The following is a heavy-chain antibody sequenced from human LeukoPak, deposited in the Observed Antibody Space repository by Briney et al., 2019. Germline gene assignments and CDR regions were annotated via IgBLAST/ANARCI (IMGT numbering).Heavy chain of an antibody. J-gene: IGHJ4*02. CDR1: GGTFSSYA. CDR2: IIPILGIA. Sequence: SVMVSCKASGGTFSSYAISWVRQAPGQGLEWMGRIIPILGIANYAQKFQGRVTITADKSTSTAYMELSSLRSEDTAVYYCARAQGYYDSMVYWGQGTLVTVSS. CDR3: ARAQGYYDSMVY. D-gene: IGHD3-22*01. V-gene: IGHV1-69*04.